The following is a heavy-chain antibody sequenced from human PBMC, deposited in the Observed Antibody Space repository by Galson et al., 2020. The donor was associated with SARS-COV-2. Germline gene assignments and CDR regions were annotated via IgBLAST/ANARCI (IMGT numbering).Heavy chain of an antibody. CDR2: IYYSGST. Sequence: ASETLSLTCTVSGGSISSYYWSWIRQPPGKGLEWIGYIYYSGSTNYNPSLKSRVTISVDTSKNQFSLKLSSVTAADTAVYYCARHPLSSCGYYNLYYFDYWGQGTLVTVSS. CDR1: GGSISSYY. V-gene: IGHV4-59*08. D-gene: IGHD3-22*01. J-gene: IGHJ4*02. CDR3: ARHPLSSCGYYNLYYFDY.